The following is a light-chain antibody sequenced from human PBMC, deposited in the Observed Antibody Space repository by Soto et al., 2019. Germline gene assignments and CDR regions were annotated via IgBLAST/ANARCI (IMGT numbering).Light chain of an antibody. V-gene: IGKV3-20*01. CDR3: QQYATAPLT. CDR2: GAS. Sequence: EIVLTQSPGTLSLSPGERATLSCRASQSVAKNYLAWYQQKPGQAPRLLIHGASSRATGIPDRFSGSGSGTDFTLTISRLEPEDFALFYCQQYATAPLTFGGGTKVVIK. J-gene: IGKJ4*01. CDR1: QSVAKNY.